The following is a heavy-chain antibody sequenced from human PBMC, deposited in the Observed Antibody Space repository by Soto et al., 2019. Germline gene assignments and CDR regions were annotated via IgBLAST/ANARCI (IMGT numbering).Heavy chain of an antibody. Sequence: SVKVSCKASGGTFSSYAISWVRQAPGQGLEWMGGIIPIFGTANYAQKFQGRVTITADESTSTAYMELSSLRSEDTAVYYCAREGVIVVVPAASGRNWFDPWGQGTLVTVSS. CDR1: GGTFSSYA. D-gene: IGHD2-2*01. CDR3: AREGVIVVVPAASGRNWFDP. CDR2: IIPIFGTA. V-gene: IGHV1-69*13. J-gene: IGHJ5*02.